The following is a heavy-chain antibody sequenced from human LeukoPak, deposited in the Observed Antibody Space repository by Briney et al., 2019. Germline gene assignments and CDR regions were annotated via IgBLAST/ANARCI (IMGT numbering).Heavy chain of an antibody. J-gene: IGHJ4*02. V-gene: IGHV3-23*01. CDR3: AKDLGGSGSNGDY. CDR2: ISGSGDST. D-gene: IGHD3-10*01. Sequence: GGSLRLSCAASGFTFSSYAMSWVRQAPGKGLEWVSTISGSGDSTYYADSVKGRFTISRDNSKNTLYLQMNSLRAEDTAVYYCAKDLGGSGSNGDYWGQGTLVTVSS. CDR1: GFTFSSYA.